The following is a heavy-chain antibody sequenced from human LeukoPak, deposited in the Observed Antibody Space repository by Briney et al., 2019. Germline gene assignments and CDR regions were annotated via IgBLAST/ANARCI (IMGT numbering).Heavy chain of an antibody. CDR3: AKGGVYDVLTGYYAPDY. D-gene: IGHD3-9*01. J-gene: IGHJ4*02. CDR1: GFTFSNYA. CDR2: ITGSGGGT. V-gene: IGHV3-23*01. Sequence: GASLRLSCAASGFTFSNYAMSWVRQAPGKGLEWVSAITGSGGGTYYADSVKGRFTISRDNSKNTLYLQMNSLRAEDTAVYYCAKGGVYDVLTGYYAPDYWGQGTLVTVSS.